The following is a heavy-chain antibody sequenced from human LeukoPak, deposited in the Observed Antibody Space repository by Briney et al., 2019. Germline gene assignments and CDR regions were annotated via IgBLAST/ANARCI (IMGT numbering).Heavy chain of an antibody. V-gene: IGHV4-4*02. CDR1: GGSISSSNW. CDR2: IYHSGST. Sequence: SGTLSLTCAVSGGSISSSNWWSWVRPPPGKGLEWIGEIYHSGSTNYNPSLKSRVTISVDKSRNQLSLKLSSVTAADTAVYYCARVCGSGGSCYSGWGQGTLVTVSS. CDR3: ARVCGSGGSCYSG. J-gene: IGHJ4*02. D-gene: IGHD2-15*01.